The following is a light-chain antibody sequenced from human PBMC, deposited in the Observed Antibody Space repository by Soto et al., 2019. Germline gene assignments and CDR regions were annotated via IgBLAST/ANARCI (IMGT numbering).Light chain of an antibody. CDR2: DVT. Sequence: QSVLTQPASVSGSPGQSITISCTGTSSDIGGYNFVSWYQQHPGKAPKLIIYDVTNRPSGVSHRFSGSKSGNTASLTISGIQADDEADYYCSSYRSSATLPVFGGGTKLTVL. J-gene: IGLJ3*02. CDR3: SSYRSSATLPV. V-gene: IGLV2-14*03. CDR1: SSDIGGYNF.